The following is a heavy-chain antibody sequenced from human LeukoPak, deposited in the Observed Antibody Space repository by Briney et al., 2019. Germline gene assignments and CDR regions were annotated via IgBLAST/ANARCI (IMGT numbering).Heavy chain of an antibody. Sequence: GASVTVSCTASGGTFSSYAISWVRQAPGQGLEWMGGIIPIFGTANYAQKFQGRVTITADESTSTAYMELSSLRSEDTAVYYCASGWDDFWSGSLLGYWGQGTLVTVSS. CDR3: ASGWDDFWSGSLLGY. J-gene: IGHJ4*02. CDR1: GGTFSSYA. V-gene: IGHV1-69*13. CDR2: IIPIFGTA. D-gene: IGHD3-3*01.